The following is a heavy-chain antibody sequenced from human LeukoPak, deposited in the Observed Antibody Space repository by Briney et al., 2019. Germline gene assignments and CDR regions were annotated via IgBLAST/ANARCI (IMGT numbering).Heavy chain of an antibody. CDR2: ISSSSSYI. CDR3: AREMVLRTGESDAFDI. CDR1: GFTFSSYS. Sequence: PGGSLRLSCAASGFTFSSYSMNWVRQAPGKGLEWVSSISSSSSYIYYADSVKGRFTISRDNAKNSLYLQMNSLRAEDTAVYYCAREMVLRTGESDAFDIWGQGTMVTVSS. V-gene: IGHV3-21*01. D-gene: IGHD7-27*01. J-gene: IGHJ3*02.